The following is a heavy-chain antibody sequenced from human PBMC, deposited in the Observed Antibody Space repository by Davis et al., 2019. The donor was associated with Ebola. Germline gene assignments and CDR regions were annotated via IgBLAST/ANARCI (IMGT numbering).Heavy chain of an antibody. CDR3: ARGYYDFWSGYYPRYYYYGMDV. D-gene: IGHD3-3*01. CDR2: IIPLFGTT. V-gene: IGHV1-69*06. CDR1: GNTISTYT. J-gene: IGHJ6*02. Sequence: AASVKVSCKASGNTISTYTIDWVRQAPGQGLEWMGGIIPLFGTTNYAQKFRGRVMITADKSTRIAYMELNSLTSEDTAVYYCARGYYDFWSGYYPRYYYYGMDVWGQGTTVTVSS.